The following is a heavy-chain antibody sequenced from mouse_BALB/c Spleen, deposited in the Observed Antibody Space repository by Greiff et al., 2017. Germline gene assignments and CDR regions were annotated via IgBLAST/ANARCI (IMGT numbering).Heavy chain of an antibody. J-gene: IGHJ4*01. Sequence: EVKLMESGGGLVQPGGSLKLSCAASGFTFSSYTMSWVRQTPEKRLEWVAYISNGGGSTYYPDTVKGRFTISRDNAKNTLYLQMSSLKSEDTAMYYCARRSTRGAMDYWGQGTSVTVSS. V-gene: IGHV5-12-2*01. CDR3: ARRSTRGAMDY. CDR1: GFTFSSYT. CDR2: ISNGGGST.